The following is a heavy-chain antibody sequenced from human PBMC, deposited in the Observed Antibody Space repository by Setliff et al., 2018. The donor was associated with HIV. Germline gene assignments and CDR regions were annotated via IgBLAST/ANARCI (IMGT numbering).Heavy chain of an antibody. CDR1: GFTFSSYS. V-gene: IGHV3-48*01. D-gene: IGHD3-9*01. Sequence: PGGSLRLSCAAPGFTFSSYSMNWVRQAPGKGLEWISYNGIINGAKHYADSMEGRFTISRDDAKNSLYLQMDSLRAEDTAVYYCVRDRDWAFDYWGQGILVTVSS. CDR2: NGIINGAK. CDR3: VRDRDWAFDY. J-gene: IGHJ4*02.